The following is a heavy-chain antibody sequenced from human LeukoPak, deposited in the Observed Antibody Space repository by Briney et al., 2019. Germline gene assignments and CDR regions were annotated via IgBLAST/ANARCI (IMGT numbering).Heavy chain of an antibody. CDR3: ARGARAGYNLEPFDY. V-gene: IGHV4-59*08. CDR1: GGPISSYY. Sequence: PSETLSLTCTLSGGPISSYYWGWIRQPPGKGLEWIGYIYYSGSTNYNPSLKSRLTISIDTSKKQFSLKLSSVTAADTAVYYCARGARAGYNLEPFDYWGQGTLVSVS. J-gene: IGHJ4*02. CDR2: IYYSGST. D-gene: IGHD5-24*01.